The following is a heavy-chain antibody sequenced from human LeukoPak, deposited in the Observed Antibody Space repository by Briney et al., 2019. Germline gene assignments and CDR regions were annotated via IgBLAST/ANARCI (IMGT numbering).Heavy chain of an antibody. J-gene: IGHJ4*02. Sequence: GGSLRLSCAASGFTFSTYEMNWVRQAPGKGLEWVSYISTGGSIIYYADSVKGRFTISRDNAQNSLSLQMNSLRAEDTAVYYCATAYSGYYTYYFDYWGQGTLVTVSS. CDR2: ISTGGSII. CDR1: GFTFSTYE. D-gene: IGHD3-22*01. CDR3: ATAYSGYYTYYFDY. V-gene: IGHV3-48*03.